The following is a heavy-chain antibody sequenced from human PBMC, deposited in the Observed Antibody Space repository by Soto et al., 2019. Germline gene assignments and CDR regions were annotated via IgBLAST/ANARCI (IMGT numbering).Heavy chain of an antibody. CDR3: ARTRLRIQRWVGYCSSTSCSTDY. D-gene: IGHD2-2*03. Sequence: SGPTLVNPTQTLTLTCTFSGFSLSTSGVGMGWIRQPPGKALEWLALIYWNDDKRYSPSLKSRLTITKDTSKNQVVLTMTNMDPVDTATYYCARTRLRIQRWVGYCSSTSCSTDYWGQGTLVTVSS. J-gene: IGHJ4*02. CDR2: IYWNDDK. CDR1: GFSLSTSGVG. V-gene: IGHV2-5*01.